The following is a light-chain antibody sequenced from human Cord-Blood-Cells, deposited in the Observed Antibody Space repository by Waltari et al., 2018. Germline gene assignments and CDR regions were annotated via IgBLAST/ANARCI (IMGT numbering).Light chain of an antibody. CDR2: EGS. V-gene: IGLV2-23*01. CDR3: CSYAGSSTWV. J-gene: IGLJ3*02. CDR1: SSDVGSDTL. Sequence: QSALTQPASVSGSPGQSITISCTGTSSDVGSDTLVYWYQQHPGKAPKLMIYEGSKRPSGVSNRFSGSKSGNTASLTISGLQAEDEADYYCCSYAGSSTWVFGGGTKLTVL.